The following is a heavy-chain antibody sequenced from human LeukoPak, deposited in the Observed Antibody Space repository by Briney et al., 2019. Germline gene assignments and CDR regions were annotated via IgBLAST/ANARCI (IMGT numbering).Heavy chain of an antibody. V-gene: IGHV3-23*01. CDR1: GFAFSSCA. CDR3: TKSLDYGDFWSGPDY. J-gene: IGHJ4*02. CDR2: ISGRGTVT. D-gene: IGHD3-3*01. Sequence: GGSLSLSCAASGFAFSSCALSWVRQAPGKGLEWVSSISGRGTVTYYADSVKGRFTISRDNSKDTLSLQMNSLRAEDTAVYYCTKSLDYGDFWSGPDYWGQGTPVTVSS.